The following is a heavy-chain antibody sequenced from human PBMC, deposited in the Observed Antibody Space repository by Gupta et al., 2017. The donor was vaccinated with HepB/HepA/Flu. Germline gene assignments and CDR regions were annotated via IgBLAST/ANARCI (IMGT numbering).Heavy chain of an antibody. CDR1: GGSISSGDYY. D-gene: IGHD3-3*01. J-gene: IGHJ4*02. Sequence: QVPLQESGPGLVKPAQTLSLTCTVSGGSISSGDYYWRWIRKSPGKGLEWIGYIYYSGKTNYNPSLKSRLTISVDTSRNQFSLKLTSVTAADTAVYYCARAGRSGLLEWLLLDSWGQGTLVTVSS. CDR3: ARAGRSGLLEWLLLDS. CDR2: IYYSGKT. V-gene: IGHV4-30-4*01.